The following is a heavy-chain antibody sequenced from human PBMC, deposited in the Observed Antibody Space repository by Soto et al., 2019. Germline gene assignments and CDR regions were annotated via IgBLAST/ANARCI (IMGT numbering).Heavy chain of an antibody. V-gene: IGHV3-30*18. Sequence: PGGSLRLSXAASGFTFSSYGMHWVRQAPGKGLEWVAVISYDGSNKYYADSVKGRFTISRDNSKNTLYLQMNSLRAEDTAVYYCAKVAGASGYFDYWGQGTLVTVSS. J-gene: IGHJ4*02. CDR2: ISYDGSNK. CDR1: GFTFSSYG. D-gene: IGHD1-26*01. CDR3: AKVAGASGYFDY.